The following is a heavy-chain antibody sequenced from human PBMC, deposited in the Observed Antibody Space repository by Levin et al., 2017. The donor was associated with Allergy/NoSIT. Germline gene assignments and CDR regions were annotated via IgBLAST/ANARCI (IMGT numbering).Heavy chain of an antibody. J-gene: IGHJ4*02. CDR3: ALDGGDY. V-gene: IGHV3-23*01. Sequence: GASVKVSCAASGFTFSRYAMMWVRQAPGKGLEWVSSITVSSSSTFYADSVSGRFTVSRDNSKNTLSLQMNSLKAEDTALYYCALDGGDYWGQGTLVTVSS. CDR2: ITVSSSST. D-gene: IGHD3/OR15-3a*01. CDR1: GFTFSRYA.